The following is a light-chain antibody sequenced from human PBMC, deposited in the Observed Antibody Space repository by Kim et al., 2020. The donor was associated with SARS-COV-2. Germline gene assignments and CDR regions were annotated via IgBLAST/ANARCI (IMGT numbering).Light chain of an antibody. CDR1: SSDVGGYNY. CDR2: EVS. CDR3: SSYAGSTPYV. J-gene: IGLJ1*01. Sequence: GQSVTIPCTGTSSDVGGYNYVSWYQQHPGKAPKLMIYEVSKRPSGVPDRFSGSKSGNTASLTVSGLQAEDEADYYCSSYAGSTPYVFGTGTKVTVL. V-gene: IGLV2-8*01.